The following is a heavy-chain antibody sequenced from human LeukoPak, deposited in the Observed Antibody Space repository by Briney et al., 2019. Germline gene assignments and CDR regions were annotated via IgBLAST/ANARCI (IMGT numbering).Heavy chain of an antibody. CDR1: GFTFSDYW. Sequence: GGSLRLSCTVSGFTFSDYWMSWVRQAPGKGLEWVANINQDGSEEYYVDSVMGRFTVSRDNDKNSLYLQVNSLRAEDRAVYYCARVASYAFDIWGQGTMVTVSS. D-gene: IGHD6-6*01. V-gene: IGHV3-7*01. CDR3: ARVASYAFDI. J-gene: IGHJ3*02. CDR2: INQDGSEE.